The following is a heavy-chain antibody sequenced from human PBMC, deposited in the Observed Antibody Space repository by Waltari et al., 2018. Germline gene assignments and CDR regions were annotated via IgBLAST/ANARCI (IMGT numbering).Heavy chain of an antibody. V-gene: IGHV3-15*01. CDR1: GFPFRSYS. CDR2: IKSKTDGGTT. J-gene: IGHJ4*02. D-gene: IGHD4-4*01. Sequence: EVQLVESGGGLVKPGGSLRLSCAASGFPFRSYSMNWVRQAPGKGLEWVGRIKSKTDGGTTDYAAPVKGRFTISRDDSKNTLYLQMNSLRAEDTAVYYCARNQQSDYWGQGTLVTVSS. CDR3: ARNQQSDY.